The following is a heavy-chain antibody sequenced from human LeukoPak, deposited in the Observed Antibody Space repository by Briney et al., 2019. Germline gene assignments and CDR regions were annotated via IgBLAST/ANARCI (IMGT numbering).Heavy chain of an antibody. J-gene: IGHJ4*02. V-gene: IGHV3-7*01. CDR3: ARFVGSGWYFPPYYFDY. CDR2: IKQDGSEK. D-gene: IGHD6-19*01. Sequence: GGSLRLSCAAFGFTFSSYWMSWVRQAPGKGLEWVANIKQDGSEKYYVDSVKGRFAISRDNAKNSLYLQMNSLRAEDTAVYYCARFVGSGWYFPPYYFDYWGQGTLVTVSS. CDR1: GFTFSSYW.